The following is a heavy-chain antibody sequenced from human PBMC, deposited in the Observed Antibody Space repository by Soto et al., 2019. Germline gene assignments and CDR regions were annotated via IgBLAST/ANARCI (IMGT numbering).Heavy chain of an antibody. V-gene: IGHV4-34*01. Sequence: PSVTLSRTCSVYRGCFSRYYWSWMRQPPAKRLEWIGEINHSGSTNYNPSLKSRVTISVDTSKNQFSLKLSSVTAADTAVYYCARGGYCSSTSCLDPYYYGMDVWGQVTKVTSP. CDR1: RGCFSRYY. CDR3: ARGGYCSSTSCLDPYYYGMDV. J-gene: IGHJ6*02. CDR2: INHSGST. D-gene: IGHD2-2*01.